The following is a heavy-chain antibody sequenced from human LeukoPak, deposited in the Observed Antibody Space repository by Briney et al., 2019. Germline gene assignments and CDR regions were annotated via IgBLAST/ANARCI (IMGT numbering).Heavy chain of an antibody. CDR1: GFTFSDYY. V-gene: IGHV3-11*06. CDR2: ISSSSSYT. CDR3: VAARADFDY. D-gene: IGHD2-15*01. J-gene: IGHJ4*02. Sequence: GGSLRLSCAASGFTFSDYYMSWIRQAPGKGLEWISYISSSSSYTNYADSVKGRFTISRDNAKNSLYLQMNSLRAEDTAVYYCVAARADFDYWGQGTLVTVSS.